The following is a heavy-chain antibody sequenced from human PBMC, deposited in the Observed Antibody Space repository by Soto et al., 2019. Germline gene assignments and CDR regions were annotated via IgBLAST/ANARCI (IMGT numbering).Heavy chain of an antibody. CDR3: AIRITFGGVIDTPGYFDY. V-gene: IGHV1-69*13. Sequence: SVKVSCKASGGTFSSYAISWVRQAPGQGLEWMGGIIPIFGTANYAQKFRGRVTITADESTSTAYMELSSLRSEDTAVYYCAIRITFGGVIDTPGYFDYWGQGTLVTVSS. CDR1: GGTFSSYA. CDR2: IIPIFGTA. D-gene: IGHD3-16*02. J-gene: IGHJ4*02.